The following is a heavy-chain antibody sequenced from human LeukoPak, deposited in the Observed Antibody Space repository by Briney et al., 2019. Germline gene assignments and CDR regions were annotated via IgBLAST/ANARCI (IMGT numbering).Heavy chain of an antibody. V-gene: IGHV1-18*01. D-gene: IGHD3-3*01. CDR1: GYTFTSYG. CDR2: ISAYNGNT. Sequence: GASVKVSCKASGYTFTSYGISWVRQAPGQGLEWMGWISAYNGNTNYAQKLQGRVTMTTDTSTSTAYMELRSLRSDDTAVYYCARDITILEVNYYYMDVWGKGTTVTVSS. CDR3: ARDITILEVNYYYMDV. J-gene: IGHJ6*03.